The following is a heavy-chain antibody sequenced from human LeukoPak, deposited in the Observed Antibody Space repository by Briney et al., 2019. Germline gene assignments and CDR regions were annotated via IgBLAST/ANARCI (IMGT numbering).Heavy chain of an antibody. D-gene: IGHD3-3*01. CDR2: IYHSGST. CDR1: GYSISSGYY. CDR3: ARAGGDLRFLEWLPHTLGRVHFDY. Sequence: SETLSLTCTVSGYSISSGYYWGWIRQPPGKGLEWIGSIYHSGSTYYNPSLKSRVTISVDTSKNQFSLKLSSVTAADTAVYYCARAGGDLRFLEWLPHTLGRVHFDYWGQGTLVTVSS. J-gene: IGHJ4*02. V-gene: IGHV4-38-2*02.